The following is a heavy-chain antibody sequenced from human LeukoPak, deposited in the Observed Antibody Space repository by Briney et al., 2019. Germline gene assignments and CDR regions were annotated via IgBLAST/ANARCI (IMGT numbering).Heavy chain of an antibody. CDR2: INPNTGGT. CDR3: ARGSHYYDSSGYYYDFDY. D-gene: IGHD3-22*01. Sequence: ASVKVSCKTSGYTFTGYYMHWVRQAPGHGLEWMGWINPNTGGTTYAQRFRGRVTMTRDTSISTAYMELSSLRSEDTAVYYCARGSHYYDSSGYYYDFDYWGQGTLVTVSS. V-gene: IGHV1-2*02. CDR1: GYTFTGYY. J-gene: IGHJ4*02.